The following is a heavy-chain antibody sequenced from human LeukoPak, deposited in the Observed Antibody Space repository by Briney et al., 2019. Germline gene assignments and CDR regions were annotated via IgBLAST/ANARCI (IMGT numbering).Heavy chain of an antibody. CDR2: ISWNSGSI. D-gene: IGHD2-2*01. V-gene: IGHV3-9*01. CDR3: AKGRGGSSTSALWFDP. Sequence: GGSLRLSCAASGFTFSSYAMSWVRQAPGKGLEWVSGISWNSGSIGYADSVKGRFTISRDNAKNSLYLQMNSLRAEDTALYYCAKGRGGSSTSALWFDPWGQGTLVTVSS. J-gene: IGHJ5*02. CDR1: GFTFSSYA.